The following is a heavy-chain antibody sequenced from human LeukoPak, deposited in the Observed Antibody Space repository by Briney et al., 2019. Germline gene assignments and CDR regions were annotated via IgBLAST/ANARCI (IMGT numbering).Heavy chain of an antibody. D-gene: IGHD6-6*01. Sequence: ASVKVSCKASGYTFTTYGISWVRQAPGQRLEWMGWISAYNGNTNYAQEPQGRVTMTTDTSTSTAYMELRSLRSDDTAVYYCARDREAARPGWFDPWGQGTLVTVSS. J-gene: IGHJ5*02. V-gene: IGHV1-18*01. CDR3: ARDREAARPGWFDP. CDR1: GYTFTTYG. CDR2: ISAYNGNT.